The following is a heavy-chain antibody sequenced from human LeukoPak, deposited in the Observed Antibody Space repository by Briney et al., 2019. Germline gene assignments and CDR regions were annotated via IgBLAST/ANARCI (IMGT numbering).Heavy chain of an antibody. V-gene: IGHV3-7*01. CDR3: ARDAGYSYGYHPYYFDY. Sequence: PGGSLRLSCAASGFTFSSYWVSWVCEAPGTGLEWVANIKQDGSEKYYVDSVKGRFTISRDNAKNSLYLQMNSLRAEDTAVYYCARDAGYSYGYHPYYFDYWGQGTLVTVSS. D-gene: IGHD5-18*01. CDR2: IKQDGSEK. J-gene: IGHJ4*02. CDR1: GFTFSSYW.